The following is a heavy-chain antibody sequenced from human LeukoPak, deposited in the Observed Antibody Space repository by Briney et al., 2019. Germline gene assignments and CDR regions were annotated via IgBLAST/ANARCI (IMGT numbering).Heavy chain of an antibody. CDR1: GYTFTSYA. CDR2: INTNTGNP. V-gene: IGHV7-4-1*02. J-gene: IGHJ4*02. D-gene: IGHD2-2*01. Sequence: ASVKVSCKASGYTFTSYAMNWVRQAPGQGLAWMGWINTNTGNPTYAQGFTGRFVFSLDTSVSTAYLQISSLKAEDTAVYYCAREYCSSTSCYELVWGQGTLVIVSS. CDR3: AREYCSSTSCYELV.